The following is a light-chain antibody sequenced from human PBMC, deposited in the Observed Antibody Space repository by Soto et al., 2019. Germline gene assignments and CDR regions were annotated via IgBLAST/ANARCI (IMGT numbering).Light chain of an antibody. CDR1: QSITTY. V-gene: IGKV1-39*01. Sequence: DIQMTQSPSSLSASLGDRVTITCRASQSITTYLNWYQQKSGTAPKLLIYAASSLQSGVPSRFSGSGSGTDFTLTISSLQPEDFATYFCQQSYSTPRTFGQGTKLEIK. CDR3: QQSYSTPRT. CDR2: AAS. J-gene: IGKJ2*01.